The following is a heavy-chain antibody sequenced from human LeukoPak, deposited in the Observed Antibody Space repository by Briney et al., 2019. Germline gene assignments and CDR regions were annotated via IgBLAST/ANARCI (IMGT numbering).Heavy chain of an antibody. CDR1: GYTFISYA. V-gene: IGHV1-3*01. D-gene: IGHD3-3*01. CDR2: INAGNGNT. Sequence: ASVKVSCKASGYTFISYAMQWVRQAPGQRLEWMGWINAGNGNTKYSQKFQGRVSITRDTSANTAYMELSSLRSEDTAVYFCARVPDVLRFSNWFDPWGQGTLATVSS. CDR3: ARVPDVLRFSNWFDP. J-gene: IGHJ5*02.